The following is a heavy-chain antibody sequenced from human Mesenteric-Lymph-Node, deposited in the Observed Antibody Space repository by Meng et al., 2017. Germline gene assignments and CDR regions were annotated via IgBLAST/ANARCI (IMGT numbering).Heavy chain of an antibody. CDR1: GFTFSSYA. V-gene: IGHV3-23*01. J-gene: IGHJ4*02. D-gene: IGHD5-12*01. CDR3: AKGTALRSGYTREYDS. Sequence: GESLKISCAASGFTFSSYAMSWVRQAPGKGLEWVSAISGSGGSTYYADSVKGRFTISRDYSKNTLYLQMNSLRAEDTAVYHCAKGTALRSGYTREYDSWGQGTLVTVSS. CDR2: ISGSGGST.